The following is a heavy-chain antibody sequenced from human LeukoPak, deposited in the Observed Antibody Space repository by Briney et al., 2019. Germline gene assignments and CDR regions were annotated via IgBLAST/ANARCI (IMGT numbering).Heavy chain of an antibody. J-gene: IGHJ5*02. Sequence: ASVKVSCKASGYTFTGYYMHWVRQAPGQGLEWMGWINSNSGGTNYTQKFQGRVTMTRDTSISTAHMELSRLRPDDTAVYYCARDTAMVTYWFDPWGQGTLVTVST. CDR3: ARDTAMVTYWFDP. V-gene: IGHV1-2*02. CDR1: GYTFTGYY. D-gene: IGHD5-18*01. CDR2: INSNSGGT.